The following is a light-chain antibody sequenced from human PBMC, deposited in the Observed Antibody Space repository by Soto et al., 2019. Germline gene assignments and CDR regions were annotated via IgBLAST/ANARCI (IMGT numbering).Light chain of an antibody. V-gene: IGKV3-20*01. CDR2: GAS. Sequence: ETVMTQSPGTLSLSPGETATLSCRASQSVSINYVAWFHQKPGQAPRLLIYGASSRATGVPDRFSASGSGTDFTLTISRLEPEDFAVYYCQQYGRSPFTFGPGTKVDIK. J-gene: IGKJ3*01. CDR1: QSVSINY. CDR3: QQYGRSPFT.